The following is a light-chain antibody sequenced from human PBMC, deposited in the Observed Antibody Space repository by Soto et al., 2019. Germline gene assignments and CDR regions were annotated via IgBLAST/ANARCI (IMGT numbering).Light chain of an antibody. CDR3: SSYTISNTLPFV. CDR1: RRDVGGYNY. J-gene: IGLJ1*01. CDR2: EVT. V-gene: IGLV2-14*01. Sequence: QSALAQPASVSGSPGQSITISCTGTRRDVGGYNYVSWYQQYPGKSPKLLIYEVTHRPSGVSNRFSGSKSGNTASLTISGLQAEDEADYYCSSYTISNTLPFVFGTGTKV.